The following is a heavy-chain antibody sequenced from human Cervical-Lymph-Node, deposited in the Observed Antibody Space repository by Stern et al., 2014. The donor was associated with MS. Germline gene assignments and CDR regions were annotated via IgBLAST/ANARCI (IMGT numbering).Heavy chain of an antibody. J-gene: IGHJ5*02. V-gene: IGHV1-69*12. CDR1: GGTFSDSS. D-gene: IGHD2-21*02. CDR3: ARGAYGGGDCYWGWLDL. CDR2: IIPIFGAA. Sequence: QDQLVQSGAEVKKPGFSVKVSCKASGGTFSDSSISWVRQAPGQGLEWVGGIIPIFGAADYGERVTGRVTITADESTVTAYMELTSLTSEDTAVDYCARGAYGGGDCYWGWLDLWGQGTLVTVSS.